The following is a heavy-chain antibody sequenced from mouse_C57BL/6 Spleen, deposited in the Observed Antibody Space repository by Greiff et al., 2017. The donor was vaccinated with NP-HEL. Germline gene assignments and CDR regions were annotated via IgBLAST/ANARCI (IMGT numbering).Heavy chain of an antibody. V-gene: IGHV1-50*01. D-gene: IGHD3-3*01. J-gene: IGHJ3*01. CDR2: IDPSDSYT. CDR1: GYTFTSYW. CDR3: ASGEGRWFAY. Sequence: QVQLQQPGAELVKPGASVKLSCKASGYTFTSYWMQWVKQRPGQGLEWIGEIDPSDSYTNYNQKFKGKATLTVDTSSSTAYMQLSSLTSEDSAVYYCASGEGRWFAYWGQGTLVTVSA.